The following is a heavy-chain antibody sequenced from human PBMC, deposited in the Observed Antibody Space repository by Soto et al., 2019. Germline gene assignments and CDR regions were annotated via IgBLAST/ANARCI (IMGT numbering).Heavy chain of an antibody. CDR1: GYSFTSYW. CDR3: ARRQPAAPWSYYYGMDV. CDR2: IDPSDSYT. J-gene: IGHJ6*02. Sequence: PGESLKISCKGSGYSFTSYWISWVRQMPGKGLEWMGRIDPSDSYTNYSPSFQGHVTISADKSISTAYLQWSSLKASDTAMYYCARRQPAAPWSYYYGMDVWGQGTTVTV. D-gene: IGHD2-2*01. V-gene: IGHV5-10-1*01.